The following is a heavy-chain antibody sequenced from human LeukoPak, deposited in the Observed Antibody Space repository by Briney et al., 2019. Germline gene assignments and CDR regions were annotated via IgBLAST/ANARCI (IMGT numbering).Heavy chain of an antibody. CDR1: GGSISDYY. V-gene: IGHV4-4*07. CDR3: ARGPPPDFDC. CDR2: IYTTGST. Sequence: PSETLSLTCTVSGGSISDYYWSWIRQPAGKGLKWIGRIYTTGSTDYNPSPKSRVTMSVDTSKNQFSLKLSSVTAADTAVYYCARGPPPDFDCWGQGTLVTVSS. J-gene: IGHJ4*02.